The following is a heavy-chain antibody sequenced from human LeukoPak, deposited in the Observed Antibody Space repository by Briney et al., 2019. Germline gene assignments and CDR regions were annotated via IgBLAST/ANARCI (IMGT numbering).Heavy chain of an antibody. Sequence: GGSLRLSCAASGFTFSSYAMSWVRQAPGKGLEWVSAISGSGGSTYYADSVKGRFTISRDNSKNTLYLQMNSLRAEGTAVYYCAKEQLVSKYYYYYYGMNVWGQGTTVTVSS. D-gene: IGHD6-13*01. CDR1: GFTFSSYA. CDR2: ISGSGGST. V-gene: IGHV3-23*01. J-gene: IGHJ6*02. CDR3: AKEQLVSKYYYYYYGMNV.